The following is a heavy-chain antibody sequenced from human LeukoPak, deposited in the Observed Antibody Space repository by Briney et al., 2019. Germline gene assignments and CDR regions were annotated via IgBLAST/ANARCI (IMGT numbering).Heavy chain of an antibody. CDR3: ARDRRELSYYFGY. D-gene: IGHD1-26*01. J-gene: IGHJ4*02. CDR2: IIPIFGTA. Sequence: SVKVSCKASGGTFSSYAISWVRQAPGQGLEWMGGIIPIFGTANYAQKFQGRVTITADESTSTAYMELSSLRSEDTAVYYCARDRRELSYYFGYWGQGTLVTVSS. CDR1: GGTFSSYA. V-gene: IGHV1-69*13.